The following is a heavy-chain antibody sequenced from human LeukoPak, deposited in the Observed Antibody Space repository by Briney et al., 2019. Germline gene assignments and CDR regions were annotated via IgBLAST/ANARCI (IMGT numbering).Heavy chain of an antibody. J-gene: IGHJ5*02. CDR1: GGSFSGYY. CDR3: ARGGGYNWFDP. Sequence: PSETLSLTCAVYGGSFSGYYWSWIRQPPGKGLEWIGEINHSGSTNYNPSLKSRVTISVDTSKNQFSLELSSVTAADTAVYYCARGGGYNWFDPWGQGTLATVSS. CDR2: INHSGST. V-gene: IGHV4-34*01.